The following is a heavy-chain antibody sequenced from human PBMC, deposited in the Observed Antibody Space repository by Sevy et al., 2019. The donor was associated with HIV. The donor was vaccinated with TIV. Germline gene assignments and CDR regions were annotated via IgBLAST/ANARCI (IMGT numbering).Heavy chain of an antibody. CDR1: GFTFSDYY. V-gene: IGHV3-11*01. CDR3: GLSSELTLFDY. J-gene: IGHJ4*02. Sequence: GGSLRLSCAASGFTFSDYYMSWIRQAPGKGLEWVSYISSSGSTIYYADSVKGRFTISRDNAKNSLYLQMNSLRAEDTAVYYCGLSSELTLFDYWGQGTLVTVSS. CDR2: ISSSGSTI. D-gene: IGHD3-16*02.